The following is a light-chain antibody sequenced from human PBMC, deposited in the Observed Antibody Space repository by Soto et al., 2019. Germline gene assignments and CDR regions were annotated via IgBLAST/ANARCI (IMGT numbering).Light chain of an antibody. CDR3: QHYDNSLLT. J-gene: IGKJ3*01. Sequence: ELVLTHSPFPLSLSPVEGATLSFRASQPISYRSFAWYQHTPGRAPRLLIYATSSRAAGIPDRFIGSGSGTDFTLSISRLEPADFAVYYCQHYDNSLLTFGPGTKVDIK. CDR1: QPISYRS. CDR2: ATS. V-gene: IGKV3-20*01.